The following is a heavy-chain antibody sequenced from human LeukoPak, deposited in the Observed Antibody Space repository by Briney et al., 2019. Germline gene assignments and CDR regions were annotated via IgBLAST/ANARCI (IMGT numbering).Heavy chain of an antibody. Sequence: PGGSLRLSCAASGFTFDDYAMHWVRQSPGKGLEWVSLISGDGGSAFYADSVKGRFTISRDNAKNSLYLQMNSLRAEDTAVYYCARATVKDIVVVVAAPRGFDPWGQGTLVTVSS. D-gene: IGHD2-15*01. J-gene: IGHJ5*02. V-gene: IGHV3-43*02. CDR2: ISGDGGSA. CDR3: ARATVKDIVVVVAAPRGFDP. CDR1: GFTFDDYA.